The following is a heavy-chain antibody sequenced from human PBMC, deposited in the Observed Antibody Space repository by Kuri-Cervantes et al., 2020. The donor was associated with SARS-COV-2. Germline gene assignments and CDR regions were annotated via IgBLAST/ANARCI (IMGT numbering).Heavy chain of an antibody. CDR3: ARPTRGKLD. Sequence: GGSLRLSCKGSGYSFTGYWIAWVRQMPGNGLECMGIIYPGDSDTRYSPSFQGQVTISADKSINTAYLQWSSLKASDTAMYYCARPTRGKLDWGPGTLVTVSS. V-gene: IGHV5-51*01. D-gene: IGHD1-7*01. J-gene: IGHJ4*02. CDR1: GYSFTGYW. CDR2: IYPGDSDT.